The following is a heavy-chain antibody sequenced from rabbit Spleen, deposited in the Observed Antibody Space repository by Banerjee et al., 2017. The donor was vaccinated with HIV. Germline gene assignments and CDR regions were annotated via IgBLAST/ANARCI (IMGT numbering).Heavy chain of an antibody. J-gene: IGHJ4*01. V-gene: IGHV1S40*01. Sequence: QSLEESGGNLVKPGASLTLTCTASGFTLSSYWMCWVRQAPGKGLEWIGDIYAGSSGSTGYASWAKGRFTISKPSSTTVTLQMTSLTAADTATYFCARGAYGDTGYYNLWGPGTLVTVS. CDR1: GFTLSSYW. CDR2: IYAGSSGST. D-gene: IGHD1-1*01. CDR3: ARGAYGDTGYYNL.